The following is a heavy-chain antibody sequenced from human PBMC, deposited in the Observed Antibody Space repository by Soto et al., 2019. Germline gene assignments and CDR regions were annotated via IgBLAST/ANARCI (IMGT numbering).Heavy chain of an antibody. J-gene: IGHJ3*02. V-gene: IGHV3-53*01. D-gene: IGHD3-3*01. Sequence: GGSLRLSCAASGFTVSSNYMNWVRQAPGKGLEWVSVIYSDDRTYYADSVKGRFTISRDNSKNTVYLQLNSLRAEDTAVYYRTRERFLEWLVGVRFWAFDNWGQGTMVTVSS. CDR3: TRERFLEWLVGVRFWAFDN. CDR1: GFTVSSNY. CDR2: IYSDDRT.